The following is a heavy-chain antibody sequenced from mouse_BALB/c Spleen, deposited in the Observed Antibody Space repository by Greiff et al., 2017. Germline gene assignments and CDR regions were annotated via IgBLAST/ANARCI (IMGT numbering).Heavy chain of an antibody. CDR3: AKQRDYRYSWFAY. J-gene: IGHJ3*01. Sequence: VKLMESGPGLVAPSQSLSITCTVSGFSLTDSGVSWIRQPPGKGLEWLGVIWGGGSTYYNSALKSRLSISKDNSKSQVFLKMNSLQTDDTAMYYCAKQRDYRYSWFAYWGQGTLVTVSA. CDR1: GFSLTDSG. CDR2: IWGGGST. V-gene: IGHV2-6-5*01. D-gene: IGHD2-14*01.